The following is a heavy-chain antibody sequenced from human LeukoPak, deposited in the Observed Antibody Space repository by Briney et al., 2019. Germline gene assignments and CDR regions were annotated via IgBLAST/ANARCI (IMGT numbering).Heavy chain of an antibody. CDR2: ISAYNGNT. CDR1: GYTFTSYG. D-gene: IGHD6-19*01. Sequence: ASVKVSCKASGYTFTSYGISWVRQAPGQGLEWMGWISAYNGNTNYAQKLQGRVTMTRNTSISTAYMELSSLRSDDTAVYYCAGHSSGWQKRNDAFDIWGQGTMVTVSS. J-gene: IGHJ3*02. V-gene: IGHV1-18*01. CDR3: AGHSSGWQKRNDAFDI.